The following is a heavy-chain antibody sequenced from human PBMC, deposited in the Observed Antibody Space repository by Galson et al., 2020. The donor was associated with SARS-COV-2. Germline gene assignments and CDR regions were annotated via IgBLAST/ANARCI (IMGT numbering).Heavy chain of an antibody. D-gene: IGHD3-9*01. CDR1: GYTFTGYY. CDR2: INPNSGGT. V-gene: IGHV1-2*02. J-gene: IGHJ4*01. Sequence: ASVKVSCKASGYTFTGYYMHWVRQAPGQGLEWMGWINPNSGGTNYAQKFQGRVTMTRDTSISTAYMELSRLRSDDTAVYYCARGTPPEAPDWSLYYWGHGTLVTVSS. CDR3: ARGTPPEAPDWSLYY.